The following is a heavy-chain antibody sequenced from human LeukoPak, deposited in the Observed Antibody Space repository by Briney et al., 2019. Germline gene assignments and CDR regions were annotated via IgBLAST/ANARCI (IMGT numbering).Heavy chain of an antibody. Sequence: GGSLRLSCAASGLRFSDYYVSWIRQAPGKGLQWVSYISSGGDIMHYADSVKGRFTSSRDNAKNSLYLQMNSLRAEDTAVYYCARSIRGAMVTIYYYYYYMDVWGKGTTVTVSS. V-gene: IGHV3-11*04. CDR1: GLRFSDYY. CDR2: ISSGGDIM. CDR3: ARSIRGAMVTIYYYYYYMDV. J-gene: IGHJ6*03. D-gene: IGHD5-18*01.